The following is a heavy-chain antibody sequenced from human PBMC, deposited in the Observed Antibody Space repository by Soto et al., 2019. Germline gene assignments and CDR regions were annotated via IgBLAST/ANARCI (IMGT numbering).Heavy chain of an antibody. J-gene: IGHJ5*02. CDR3: ERVRVDKAEGWFDP. CDR1: GYSFSSFW. CDR2: IDPSDSYA. D-gene: IGHD5-18*01. V-gene: IGHV5-10-1*01. Sequence: GESLKISCKVSGYSFSSFWITWVRQMPGKGLEWMGRIDPSDSYANYSPSFQGHVTFSADKSINTAYLQWSSLKASDTAMYYCERVRVDKAEGWFDPWGQGTLVTVSS.